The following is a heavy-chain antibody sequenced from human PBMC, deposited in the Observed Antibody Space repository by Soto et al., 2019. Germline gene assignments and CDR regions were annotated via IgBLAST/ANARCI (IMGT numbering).Heavy chain of an antibody. CDR1: GFTFSSYS. D-gene: IGHD3-9*01. CDR2: ISSSSSYI. CDR3: ASDRRYFAWFPHYYYYYGMDV. J-gene: IGHJ6*02. Sequence: EVQLVESGGGLVKPGGSLRLSCAASGFTFSSYSMNWVRQAPGKGLEWVSSISSSSSYIYYADSVKGRFTISRDNAKNALYLQMNRLSAEDTAVYYCASDRRYFAWFPHYYYYYGMDVWGQGTTVTVSS. V-gene: IGHV3-21*01.